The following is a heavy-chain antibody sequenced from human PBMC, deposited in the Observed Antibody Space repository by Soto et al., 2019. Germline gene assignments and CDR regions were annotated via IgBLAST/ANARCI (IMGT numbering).Heavy chain of an antibody. CDR3: ARERGGAPIVGVTGTFDV. J-gene: IGHJ3*01. V-gene: IGHV1-69*01. Sequence: QVQLVQSGAEVHKPGSSVKVSCKASGGTFSSYTVSWLRQVPGQGLEWMGGIIAVFGRGNYAQKFQGRVTITADESTSTVYMELRSLTSEDTAVYFCARERGGAPIVGVTGTFDVWGQGTLVTVSS. D-gene: IGHD1-26*01. CDR2: IIAVFGRG. CDR1: GGTFSSYT.